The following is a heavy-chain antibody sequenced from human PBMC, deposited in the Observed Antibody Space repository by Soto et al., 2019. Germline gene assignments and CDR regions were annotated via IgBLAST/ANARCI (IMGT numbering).Heavy chain of an antibody. CDR2: IYPGDSDT. J-gene: IGHJ5*02. Sequence: GESLKISCTGLGYAFTSYWIAWVRQMPGKGLEWVGIIYPGDSDTRYSPSFQGQVTISVDNSITTAYLQWSSLKASDTAMYYCARGYCTTTICDPWFDPWGQGTLVTVSS. CDR1: GYAFTSYW. V-gene: IGHV5-51*01. D-gene: IGHD2-2*01. CDR3: ARGYCTTTICDPWFDP.